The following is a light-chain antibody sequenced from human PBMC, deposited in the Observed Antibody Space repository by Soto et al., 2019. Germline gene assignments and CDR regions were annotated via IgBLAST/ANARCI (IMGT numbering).Light chain of an antibody. V-gene: IGKV3-20*01. Sequence: EIVLTQSPGTLSLSPGERATLSCRASQSVSSSYLAWYQQKPGQAPRLLFYGASSRATGIPDRFSGSGSGTDFTLTISRLEPEDFAVYYCQQCGSSPWTFGQGTNVEIK. CDR1: QSVSSSY. CDR2: GAS. CDR3: QQCGSSPWT. J-gene: IGKJ1*01.